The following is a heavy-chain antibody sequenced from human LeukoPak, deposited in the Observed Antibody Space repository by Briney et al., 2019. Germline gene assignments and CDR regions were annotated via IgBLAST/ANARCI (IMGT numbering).Heavy chain of an antibody. D-gene: IGHD4-17*01. J-gene: IGHJ3*02. CDR2: IKQDGSEK. CDR1: GFTFSNYW. Sequence: PGGSLRLSCAASGFTFSNYWMSWVRQAPGKGLEWVANIKQDGSEKYYVDSVKGRFTISRDNAKNSLYLQMNSLRAEDTAVYYCARECGRLPDKRCRMPDAFDIWGQGTMVTVSS. V-gene: IGHV3-7*01. CDR3: ARECGRLPDKRCRMPDAFDI.